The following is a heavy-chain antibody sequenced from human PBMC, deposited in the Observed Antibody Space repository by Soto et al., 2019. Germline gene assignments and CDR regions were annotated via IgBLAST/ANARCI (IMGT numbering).Heavy chain of an antibody. Sequence: SETLSLTCTVSGGSISSYYWSWIRQPPGKGLEWIGYIYYSGSTNYNPSLKSRVTISVDTSKNQFSLKLSSVTAADTAVYYCARDLGGGAVPSGYYYGMDFWGKATTVTFSS. CDR1: GGSISSYY. CDR3: ARDLGGGAVPSGYYYGMDF. V-gene: IGHV4-59*01. D-gene: IGHD1-26*01. J-gene: IGHJ6*04. CDR2: IYYSGST.